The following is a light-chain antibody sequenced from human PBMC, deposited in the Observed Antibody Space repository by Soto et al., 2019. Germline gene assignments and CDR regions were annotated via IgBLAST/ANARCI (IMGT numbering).Light chain of an antibody. CDR1: QSISNY. V-gene: IGKV1-39*01. J-gene: IGKJ3*01. CDR2: AAS. CDR3: QLSYTTLFT. Sequence: DIQMTQSPSSLSASVGDRVTITCRASQSISNYLNWYQQKPGKAPKLLIYAASSLQSGVPSRFSGSGSATDFPLTISSLQPEDFATYSFQLSYTTLFTFGPGTNVDI.